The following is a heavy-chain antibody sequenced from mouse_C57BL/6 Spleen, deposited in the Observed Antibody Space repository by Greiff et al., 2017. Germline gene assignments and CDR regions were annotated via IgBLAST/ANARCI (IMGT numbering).Heavy chain of an antibody. CDR2: IYPGSGST. CDR1: GYTFTSYW. Sequence: QVHVKQPGAELVKPGASVKMSCKASGYTFTSYWITWVKQRPGQGLEWIGDIYPGSGSTNYNEKFKSKATLTVDTSSSTAYMQLSSLTSEDSAVYYCARRSSGPYYYAMDYWGQGTSVTVSS. CDR3: ARRSSGPYYYAMDY. J-gene: IGHJ4*01. V-gene: IGHV1-55*01. D-gene: IGHD3-2*02.